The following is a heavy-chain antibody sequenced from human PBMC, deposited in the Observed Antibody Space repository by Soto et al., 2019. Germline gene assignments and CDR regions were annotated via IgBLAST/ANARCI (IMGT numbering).Heavy chain of an antibody. CDR1: GCTFSSYA. V-gene: IGHV3-30-3*01. Sequence: QVQLVESGGGVVQPGRSLRLSCAASGCTFSSYAMHWVRQAPGKGLEWVAVISYDGSNKYYADSVKGRFTISRDNSKNTLYLQMNSLRAEDTAVYYCARGAPHCGGDCFDYWGQGTLVTVSS. D-gene: IGHD2-21*01. J-gene: IGHJ4*02. CDR3: ARGAPHCGGDCFDY. CDR2: ISYDGSNK.